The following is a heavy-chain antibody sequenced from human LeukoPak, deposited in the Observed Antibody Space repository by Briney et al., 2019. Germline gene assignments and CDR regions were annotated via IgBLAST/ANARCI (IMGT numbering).Heavy chain of an antibody. D-gene: IGHD6-13*01. CDR2: IYGNGDT. CDR3: ASRHSKQQPYYYYMDI. CDR1: GDSISIGSYY. J-gene: IGHJ6*03. Sequence: PSETLSLTCTVSGDSISIGSYYWSWIRQPAGKGLEWIGRIYGNGDTKFNPSLKSRVTISLDTSKNQFSLKLSSATAADTAVYYCASRHSKQQPYYYYMDIWGKGTTVTVSS. V-gene: IGHV4-61*02.